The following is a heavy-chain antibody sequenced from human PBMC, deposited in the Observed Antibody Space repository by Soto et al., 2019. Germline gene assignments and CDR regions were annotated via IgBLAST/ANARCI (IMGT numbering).Heavy chain of an antibody. Sequence: SETLSLTCAVYGGSFSGYYWSWIRQPPGKGLEWIGEINHSGSTNYNPSLKSRVTISVDTSKNQFSLKLSSVTAADTAVYYGARFRSYGLFYGMDVWGQGTTVTVSS. J-gene: IGHJ6*02. CDR3: ARFRSYGLFYGMDV. CDR2: INHSGST. V-gene: IGHV4-34*01. D-gene: IGHD5-18*01. CDR1: GGSFSGYY.